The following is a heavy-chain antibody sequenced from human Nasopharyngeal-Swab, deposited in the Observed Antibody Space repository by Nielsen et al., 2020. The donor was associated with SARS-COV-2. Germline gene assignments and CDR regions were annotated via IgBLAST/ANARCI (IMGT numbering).Heavy chain of an antibody. J-gene: IGHJ6*02. D-gene: IGHD3-10*01. Sequence: RQASGKGLEWIASIYCRGSTYYNPSLESRLTISVDTSKNHFSLKLTSVTAADTAVYYCAKHPDGRWFGELSYYYYGLDVWGQGTTVTVSS. V-gene: IGHV4-39*01. CDR2: IYCRGST. CDR3: AKHPDGRWFGELSYYYYGLDV.